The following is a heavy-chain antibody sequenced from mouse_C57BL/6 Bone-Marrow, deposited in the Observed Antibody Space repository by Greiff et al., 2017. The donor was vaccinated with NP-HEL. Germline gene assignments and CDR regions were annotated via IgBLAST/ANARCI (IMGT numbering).Heavy chain of an antibody. V-gene: IGHV1-64*01. Sequence: QVQLQQPGAELVKPGASVKLSCKASGYTFTSYWMHWVKQRPGQGLEWIGMIHPNSGSTNYNEKFKSKATLTVDKSSSTAYMQRSSLTSEDSAVYYCARSQLRLQAMDYWGQGTSVTVSS. D-gene: IGHD3-2*02. CDR2: IHPNSGST. CDR3: ARSQLRLQAMDY. CDR1: GYTFTSYW. J-gene: IGHJ4*01.